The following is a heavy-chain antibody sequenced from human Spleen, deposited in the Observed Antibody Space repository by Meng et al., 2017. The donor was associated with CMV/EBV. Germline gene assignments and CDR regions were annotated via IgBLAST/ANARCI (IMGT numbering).Heavy chain of an antibody. J-gene: IGHJ4*02. CDR1: GGSISSSSYY. CDR2: IYYSGST. CDR3: ARPYCSSTSCYLGAFDY. V-gene: IGHV4-39*07. D-gene: IGHD2-2*01. Sequence: SETLSLTCTVSGGSISSSSYYWGWIRQPPGKGLEWFGSIYYSGSTYYNPSLKSRVTISVDTSKNQFSLKLSSVTAADTAVYYCARPYCSSTSCYLGAFDYWGQGTLVTVSS.